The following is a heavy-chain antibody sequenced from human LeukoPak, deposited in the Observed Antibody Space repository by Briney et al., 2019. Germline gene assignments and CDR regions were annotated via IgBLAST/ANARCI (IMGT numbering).Heavy chain of an antibody. CDR1: GFTLSSHA. CDR2: DGNNK. Sequence: GGSLRLSCAASGFTLSSHAMHWVRQAPGKGLEWVAYDGNNKYYADSVKGRFTISRDNSKNTLDLQMNNLRAEDTAVYYCARDCSGRYSIDYWGQGTLVTVSS. CDR3: ARDCSGRYSIDY. J-gene: IGHJ4*02. V-gene: IGHV3-30-3*01. D-gene: IGHD1-26*01.